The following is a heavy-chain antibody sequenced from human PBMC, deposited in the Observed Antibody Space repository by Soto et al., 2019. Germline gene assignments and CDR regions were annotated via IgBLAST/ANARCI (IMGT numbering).Heavy chain of an antibody. D-gene: IGHD2-15*01. Sequence: GSLRLSCAASGFTFSSYAMSWVRQAPGKGLEWVSAISGSGGSTYYADSVKGRFTISRDNSKNTLYLQMNSLRAEDTAVYYCAKVVTYCSGGSCSYGDDYWGQGTLVTVSS. J-gene: IGHJ4*02. CDR3: AKVVTYCSGGSCSYGDDY. V-gene: IGHV3-23*01. CDR2: ISGSGGST. CDR1: GFTFSSYA.